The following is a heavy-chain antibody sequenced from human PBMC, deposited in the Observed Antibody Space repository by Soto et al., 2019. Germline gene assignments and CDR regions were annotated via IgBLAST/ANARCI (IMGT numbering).Heavy chain of an antibody. CDR2: ISGSGGST. D-gene: IGHD3-16*01. V-gene: IGHV3-23*01. Sequence: EVQLLESGGGLVQPGGSLRLSCAASGFTFSSYAMSWVRQAPGKGLEWVSAISGSGGSTYYADSVKGRFTISRDNSKNTLYLEMNRLGAGGTAVFYWGKDFLGGGMGCYFDYWGQGTLVTVSS. J-gene: IGHJ4*02. CDR3: GKDFLGGGMGCYFDY. CDR1: GFTFSSYA.